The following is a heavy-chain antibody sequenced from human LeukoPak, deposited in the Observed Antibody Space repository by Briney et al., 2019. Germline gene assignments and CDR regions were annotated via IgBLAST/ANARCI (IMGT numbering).Heavy chain of an antibody. V-gene: IGHV3-30*18. J-gene: IGHJ4*02. CDR3: AKIKRSGSYWFDY. CDR1: GFTFSSYG. CDR2: ISYDGSNK. D-gene: IGHD1-26*01. Sequence: GGSLGLSCAASGFTFSSYGMHWVRQAPGKGLEWVAVISYDGSNKYYADSVKGRFTISRYNSKNTLYLQMNSLRAEDTAVYYCAKIKRSGSYWFDYWGQGTLVTVSS.